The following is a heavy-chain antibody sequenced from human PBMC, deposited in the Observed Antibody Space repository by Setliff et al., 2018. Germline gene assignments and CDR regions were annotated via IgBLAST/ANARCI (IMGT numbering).Heavy chain of an antibody. D-gene: IGHD3-3*01. J-gene: IGHJ6*03. CDR2: INRRGST. Sequence: PSETLSLTCTVSGGSVNSGYDNWNWLRQPAGKGLEWIGHINRRGSTNFSPSLQSRVTISVDTSKNQFSLSLSSVTAADTAVYYCARVSGFQYMDVWGKGTTVTVSS. CDR1: GGSVNSGYDN. CDR3: ARVSGFQYMDV. V-gene: IGHV4-61*09.